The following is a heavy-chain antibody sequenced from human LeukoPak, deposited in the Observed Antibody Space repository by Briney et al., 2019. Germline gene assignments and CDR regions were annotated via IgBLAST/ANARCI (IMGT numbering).Heavy chain of an antibody. D-gene: IGHD3-10*01. Sequence: PGGSLRLSCAASGFTFSSYSMNWVRQAPGKGLEWVSSISSSSSYIYYADSVKGRFTISGDNAKNSLYLQMNSLRAEDTAVYYCARVVDGYYGSGSYDYWGQGTLVTVSS. J-gene: IGHJ4*02. CDR2: ISSSSSYI. CDR1: GFTFSSYS. V-gene: IGHV3-21*01. CDR3: ARVVDGYYGSGSYDY.